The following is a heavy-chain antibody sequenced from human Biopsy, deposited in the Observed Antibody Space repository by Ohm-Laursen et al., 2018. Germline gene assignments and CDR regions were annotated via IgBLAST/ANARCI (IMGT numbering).Heavy chain of an antibody. CDR3: ATKLTGYFHH. CDR2: NIPILGTG. CDR1: GGTFSNYG. J-gene: IGHJ1*01. V-gene: IGHV1-69*13. Sequence: VKVSCKVPGGTFSNYGVNWVRQAPGQGLEWLGGNIPILGTGNYAQKFQDRVTVAADTSTSTATMELRSLRSDDTAVYYCATKLTGYFHHWGQGTLVSVSS. D-gene: IGHD3-9*01.